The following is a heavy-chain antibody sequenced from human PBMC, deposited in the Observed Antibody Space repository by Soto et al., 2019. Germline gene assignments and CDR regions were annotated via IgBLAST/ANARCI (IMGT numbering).Heavy chain of an antibody. D-gene: IGHD4-4*01. J-gene: IGHJ4*02. CDR2: IKSRTDGGTT. CDR3: TTGPPSSVTTFCCY. Sequence: EVHLVESGGALVKPGGSLRLSCAASGFTFNNAWMNWVRQAPGKGLEWVGRIKSRTDGGTTDYAAPVKGRFTISRDDSKNTLYLQMNSLKTEDTSMYYFTTGPPSSVTTFCCYWGQVTLVTVSA. V-gene: IGHV3-15*07. CDR1: GFTFNNAW.